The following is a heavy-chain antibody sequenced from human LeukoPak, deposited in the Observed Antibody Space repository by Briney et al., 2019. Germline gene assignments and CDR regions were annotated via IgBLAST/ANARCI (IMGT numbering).Heavy chain of an antibody. J-gene: IGHJ5*02. CDR3: ARDVGSRPMYWFDP. CDR1: GGTFSSYA. V-gene: IGHV1-69*05. CDR2: IIRIFGTA. Sequence: ASVKVSCKASGGTFSSYAISWVRQAPGQGLEWMGGIIRIFGTANYAQKFQGRVTITTDESTSTAYMELSSLRSEDTAVYYCARDVGSRPMYWFDPWGQGTLVTVSS. D-gene: IGHD6-13*01.